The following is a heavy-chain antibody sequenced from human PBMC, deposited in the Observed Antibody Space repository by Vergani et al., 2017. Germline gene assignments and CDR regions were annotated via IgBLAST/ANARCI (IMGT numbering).Heavy chain of an antibody. CDR1: GGTFSSYT. CDR3: ARDRPXGYSGYDSPYYFDY. Sequence: QVQVVQSGAEVKKSGSSVKVSCKASGGTFSSYTISWVRQAPGQGLEWMGRIIPILGIANYAQKFQGRVTITADKSTSTAYMELSSLRSEDTAVYYCARDRPXGYSGYDSPYYFDYWGQGTLVTVSS. V-gene: IGHV1-69*09. CDR2: IIPILGIA. D-gene: IGHD5-12*01. J-gene: IGHJ4*02.